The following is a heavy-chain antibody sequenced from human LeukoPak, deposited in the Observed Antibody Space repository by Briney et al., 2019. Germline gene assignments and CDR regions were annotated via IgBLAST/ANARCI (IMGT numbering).Heavy chain of an antibody. J-gene: IGHJ4*02. D-gene: IGHD1-26*01. V-gene: IGHV3-30*04. CDR1: GLTFSSYA. Sequence: PGGSLRLSCAASGLTFSSYAMHWVRQAPGKGLEWVAVISYDGSNKYYADSVKGRFTISRDNSKNTLYLQMNSLRAEDTAVYYCARDVGSYSYYFDYWGQGTLVTVSS. CDR3: ARDVGSYSYYFDY. CDR2: ISYDGSNK.